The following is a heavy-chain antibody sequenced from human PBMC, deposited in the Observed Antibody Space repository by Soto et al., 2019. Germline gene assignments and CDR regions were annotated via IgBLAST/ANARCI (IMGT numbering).Heavy chain of an antibody. CDR3: ARSRDGYNLNPIDQ. V-gene: IGHV4-59*01. Sequence: QVQLQVSGPGLVKPSATLSLSCTVSTGSSDSFYRSWIRQPPGEGLEWVGYFFYTGSTNHNPSLKGRVTVTLDMSSSQFSLSLSSVTAADTAMYYCARSRDGYNLNPIDQWGQGLLVTVSS. CDR1: TGSSDSFY. D-gene: IGHD5-12*01. CDR2: FFYTGST. J-gene: IGHJ4*02.